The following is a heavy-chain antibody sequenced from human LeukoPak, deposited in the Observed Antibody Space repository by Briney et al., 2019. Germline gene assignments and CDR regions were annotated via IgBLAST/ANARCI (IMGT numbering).Heavy chain of an antibody. D-gene: IGHD2-2*01. CDR1: GFTFSSYG. CDR2: ISYDGSNK. CDR3: AKVVVVPAAILKIPEDAFDI. Sequence: GRSLRLSCAASGFTFSSYGMHWVRQAPGKGLEWVAVISYDGSNKYYADSVKGRFTISRDNSKHTLYLQMNSLRAEDTAVYYCAKVVVVPAAILKIPEDAFDIWGQGTMVTVSS. V-gene: IGHV3-30*18. J-gene: IGHJ3*02.